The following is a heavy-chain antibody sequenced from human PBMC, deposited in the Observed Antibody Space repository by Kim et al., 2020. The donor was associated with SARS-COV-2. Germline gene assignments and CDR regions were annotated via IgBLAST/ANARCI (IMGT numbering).Heavy chain of an antibody. V-gene: IGHV1-69*13. D-gene: IGHD2-15*01. CDR3: AREPYCSGGSCSRGGNNYYYYGMDV. J-gene: IGHJ6*02. CDR2: IIPIFGTA. CDR1: GGTFSSYA. Sequence: SVKVSCKASGGTFSSYAISWVRQAPGQGLEWMGGIIPIFGTANYAQKFQGRVTITADESTSTAYMELSSLRSEDTAVYYCAREPYCSGGSCSRGGNNYYYYGMDVWGQGTTVTISS.